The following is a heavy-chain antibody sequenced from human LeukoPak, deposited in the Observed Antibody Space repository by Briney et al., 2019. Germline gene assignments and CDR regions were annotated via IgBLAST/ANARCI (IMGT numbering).Heavy chain of an antibody. J-gene: IGHJ3*02. CDR2: NYSGDSHT. Sequence: PGESLKISCKGSGQSFPSLWIGWVRQVPGKGLEWIGINYSGDSHTRYSPPFQCQVTIPSDKSISTAYLQWSSLKASCTAMYYCARHPKLNDAFDIWGERTMVTVSS. CDR1: GQSFPSLW. V-gene: IGHV5-51*01. CDR3: ARHPKLNDAFDI.